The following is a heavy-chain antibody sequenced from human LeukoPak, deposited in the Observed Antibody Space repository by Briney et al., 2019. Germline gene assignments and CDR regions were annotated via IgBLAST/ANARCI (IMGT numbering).Heavy chain of an antibody. V-gene: IGHV3-74*01. CDR3: AGGDSGFGY. D-gene: IGHD3-10*01. CDR1: GFTFSSYW. CDR2: ANSDGSST. J-gene: IGHJ4*02. Sequence: PGGSLRLSCAASGFTFSSYWMHWVRQAPGKGLVWVSRANSDGSSTSYADSVKGRFAISRDNAKNTLYLQMNSLRAEDTAVYYCAGGDSGFGYWGQGTLVTFSS.